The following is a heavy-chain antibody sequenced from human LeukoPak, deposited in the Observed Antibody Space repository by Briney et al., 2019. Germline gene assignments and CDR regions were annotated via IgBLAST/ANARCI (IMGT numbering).Heavy chain of an antibody. CDR2: IWSDISKQ. D-gene: IGHD6-13*01. CDR1: GFTFSSYG. CDR3: AKDSQQLPQGYFQH. Sequence: GRSLRLSCTASGFTFSSYGMHWVRQVPGKGLEWVGVIWSDISKQNYADSVKGRFTISRDNSKNTLYLQMNSLRAEDTAVYYCAKDSQQLPQGYFQHWGQGTLVTVSS. V-gene: IGHV3-33*03. J-gene: IGHJ1*01.